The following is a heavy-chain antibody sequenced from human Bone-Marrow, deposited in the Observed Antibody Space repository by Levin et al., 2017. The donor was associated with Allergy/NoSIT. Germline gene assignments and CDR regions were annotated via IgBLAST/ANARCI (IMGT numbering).Heavy chain of an antibody. D-gene: IGHD6-19*01. CDR1: GFTFDDYA. CDR3: VRDVYLGQWPPQYTMDV. CDR2: INWNSGTI. V-gene: IGHV3-9*01. J-gene: IGHJ6*02. Sequence: SLKISCVASGFTFDDYAMHWVRQAPGKGLEWVSIINWNSGTIVYAASVKGRFTVSRDNAKNSLYLQMNSLRAEDTALYYCVRDVYLGQWPPQYTMDVWGQGTTVTVS.